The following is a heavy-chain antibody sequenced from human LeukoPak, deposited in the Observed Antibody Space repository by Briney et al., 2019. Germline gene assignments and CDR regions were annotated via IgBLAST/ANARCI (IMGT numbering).Heavy chain of an antibody. V-gene: IGHV3-20*04. CDR1: GFTFDDYG. D-gene: IGHD5-18*01. CDR3: ARDRGHSYEELGWLDP. Sequence: GGSLRLSCAASGFTFDDYGMSWVRQAPGKGLEWVSGINWNGGSTGYADSVKGRFTISRDNAKNTLYLQMNSLRAEDTAVYYCARDRGHSYEELGWLDPWGQGTLVTVSS. J-gene: IGHJ5*02. CDR2: INWNGGST.